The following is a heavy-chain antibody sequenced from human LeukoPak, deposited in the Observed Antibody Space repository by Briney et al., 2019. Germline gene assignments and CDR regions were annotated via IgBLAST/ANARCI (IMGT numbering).Heavy chain of an antibody. V-gene: IGHV1-8*01. J-gene: IGHJ6*02. D-gene: IGHD3-3*01. CDR2: MNPNSGNT. CDR1: GYTFTSYD. Sequence: ASVKVSCKASGYTFTSYDINWVRQATGQGLEWMGWMNPNSGNTGYAQKFQGRVTMTRNTSISTAYMELSSLRSEDTAVYYCARGSALEWLLYGYYYYGMDVWGQGTTVTVSS. CDR3: ARGSALEWLLYGYYYYGMDV.